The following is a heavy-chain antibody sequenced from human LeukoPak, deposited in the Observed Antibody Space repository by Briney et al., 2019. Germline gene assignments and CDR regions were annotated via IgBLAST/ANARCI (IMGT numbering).Heavy chain of an antibody. D-gene: IGHD4/OR15-4a*01. J-gene: IGHJ4*02. Sequence: GGSLRLSCAASGFTFSSYSMNWVRQAPGKGLEWVSSISSSSSYIYYADSVKGRFTISRDNAKNSLYLQMNSLRAEDTAVYYCARDAEGAYYFDYWGQGTLVTVSS. V-gene: IGHV3-21*01. CDR3: ARDAEGAYYFDY. CDR1: GFTFSSYS. CDR2: ISSSSSYI.